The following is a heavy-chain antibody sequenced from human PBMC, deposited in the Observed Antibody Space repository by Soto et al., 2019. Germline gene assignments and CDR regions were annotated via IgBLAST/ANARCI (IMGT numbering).Heavy chain of an antibody. D-gene: IGHD3-3*01. J-gene: IGHJ4*02. CDR1: AFTFSNYW. V-gene: IGHV3-7*01. CDR2: IKADGSEI. Sequence: GGSLRLSCAASAFTFSNYWMTWVRQAPGKGLEWVSYIKADGSEINYADSVKGRFTISRDNAKNSLYLQMNSLRDEDTAVYYCARDGRDDYDFWSRYYPVDYWGQGTLVTVSS. CDR3: ARDGRDDYDFWSRYYPVDY.